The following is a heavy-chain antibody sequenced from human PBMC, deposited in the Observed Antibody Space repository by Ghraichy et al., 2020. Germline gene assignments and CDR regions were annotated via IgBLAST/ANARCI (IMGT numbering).Heavy chain of an antibody. CDR3: ARGHVRRKAVAGTVDY. CDR2: INHSGST. J-gene: IGHJ4*02. CDR1: GGSFSGYY. Sequence: SQTLSLTCAVYGGSFSGYYWSWIRQPPGKGLEWIGEINHSGSTNYNPSLKSRVTISVDTSKNQFSLKLSSVTAADTAVYYCARGHVRRKAVAGTVDYWGQGTLVTVSS. D-gene: IGHD6-19*01. V-gene: IGHV4-34*01.